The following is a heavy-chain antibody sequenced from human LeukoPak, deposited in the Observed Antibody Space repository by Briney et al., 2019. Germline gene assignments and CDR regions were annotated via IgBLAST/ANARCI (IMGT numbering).Heavy chain of an antibody. J-gene: IGHJ4*02. Sequence: SETLSLTCAVYGGFFSVYYWSWIRQPPGKGLEWIGEINHSGSTNYNPSLKSRVTISVDTSKNQFSLKLSSVTAADTAVYYCARLRRIAAAGTEYYFDYWGQGTLVTVSS. CDR2: INHSGST. CDR3: ARLRRIAAAGTEYYFDY. D-gene: IGHD6-13*01. CDR1: GGFFSVYY. V-gene: IGHV4-34*01.